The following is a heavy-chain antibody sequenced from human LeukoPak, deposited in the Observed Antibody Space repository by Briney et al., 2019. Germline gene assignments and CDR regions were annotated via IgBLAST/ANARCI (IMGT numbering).Heavy chain of an antibody. V-gene: IGHV3-20*04. CDR3: ARDGFGTGSN. J-gene: IGHJ4*02. CDR2: INWNGSST. CDR1: GFTFVDYG. Sequence: GGSLRLSCAASGFTFVDYGMSWVRQAPGKGLEWVSGINWNGSSTGYADSVKGRFTISRDNAKNSLYLQMNTLRADDTAVYYCARDGFGTGSNWGQGTLVTVSS. D-gene: IGHD3-16*01.